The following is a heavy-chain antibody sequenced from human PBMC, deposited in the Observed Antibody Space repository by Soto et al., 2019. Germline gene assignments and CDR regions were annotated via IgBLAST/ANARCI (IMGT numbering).Heavy chain of an antibody. CDR3: ARAGSSWYSRFDP. CDR2: INPSGGST. D-gene: IGHD6-13*01. CDR1: GYTFTSYY. J-gene: IGHJ5*02. Sequence: ASVKVSCKASGYTFTSYYMHWVRQAPGQGLEWMGIINPSGGSTSYAQKLQGRVTMTRDTSTSTVYMELSSLRSEDTAVYYCARAGSSWYSRFDPWGQGTLVTVSS. V-gene: IGHV1-46*03.